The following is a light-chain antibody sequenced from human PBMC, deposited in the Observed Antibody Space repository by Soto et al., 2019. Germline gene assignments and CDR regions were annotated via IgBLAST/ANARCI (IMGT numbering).Light chain of an antibody. Sequence: QSALTQPASVSGSPGQSITISCTVTSSAVGCYNYVSWYQQHPGQAPKLMIYEVSNRPSGVSNRFSGSKSGNTASLTISGLQAEDEADYYCSAYTSSSTWVFGGGTKLTVL. J-gene: IGLJ3*02. CDR3: SAYTSSSTWV. V-gene: IGLV2-14*01. CDR2: EVS. CDR1: SSAVGCYNY.